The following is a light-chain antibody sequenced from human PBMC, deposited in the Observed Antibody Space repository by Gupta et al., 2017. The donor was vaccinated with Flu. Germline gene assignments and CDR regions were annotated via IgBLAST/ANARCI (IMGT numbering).Light chain of an antibody. V-gene: IGKV1-12*01. J-gene: IGKJ2*01. CDR2: AAS. Sequence: DIQMTQPPSSVSASVGDRVTITCRASQGIGSWLAWYQQKPGKAPHLLIYAASSLQSGVPSRFSGSGSGTDFTLTIASLQPEDSATYYCQQAYIFPRTFGQWTKVEIK. CDR3: QQAYIFPRT. CDR1: QGIGSW.